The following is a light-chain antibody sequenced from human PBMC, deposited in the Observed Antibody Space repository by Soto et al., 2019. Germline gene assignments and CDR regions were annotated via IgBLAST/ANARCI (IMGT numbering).Light chain of an antibody. V-gene: IGKV1-39*01. J-gene: IGKJ5*01. CDR1: QSISSY. CDR3: QHYHGWPIT. CDR2: AAS. Sequence: DIQMTQSPSSLSASVGDSVTIXXRASQSISSYLNWYQQKPGKAPKIXIYAASSLQRGGPSRFSGSGAGTEFTLTISSLQPDDFAVYYCQHYHGWPITFGQGTRLEIK.